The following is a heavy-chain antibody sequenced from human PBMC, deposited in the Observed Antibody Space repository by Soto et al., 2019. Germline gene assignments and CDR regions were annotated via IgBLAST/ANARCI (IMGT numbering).Heavy chain of an antibody. J-gene: IGHJ3*02. V-gene: IGHV1-18*01. CDR2: ISAYNGNT. CDR3: ARDRAYCGGDCSPDAFDI. Sequence: ASVKVSCKASGYTFTSYGINWVRQAPGQGLEWMGWISAYNGNTNYAQKLQGRVTMTRDTSTSTAYMELSRLRSDDTAVYYCARDRAYCGGDCSPDAFDIWGRGTMVTVSS. CDR1: GYTFTSYG. D-gene: IGHD2-21*01.